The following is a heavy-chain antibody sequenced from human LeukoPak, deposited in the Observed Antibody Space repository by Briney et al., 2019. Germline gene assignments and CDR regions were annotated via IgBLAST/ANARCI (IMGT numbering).Heavy chain of an antibody. V-gene: IGHV1-69*05. CDR2: IIPMFGTP. Sequence: SVKVSCKASGGTFSRNTVTWVRQAPGQGLEWMGGIIPMFGTPNYAQKFRGRVTVTTDESTSTAYMELTSLRSEDTAVYYCARVSVDSGYYYLDFWGQGTQVTVSS. D-gene: IGHD3-3*01. CDR3: ARVSVDSGYYYLDF. J-gene: IGHJ4*02. CDR1: GGTFSRNT.